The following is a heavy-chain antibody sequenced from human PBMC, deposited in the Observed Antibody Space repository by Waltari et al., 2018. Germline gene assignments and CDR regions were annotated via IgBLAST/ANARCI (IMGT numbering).Heavy chain of an antibody. CDR3: ARHLERYWYYGMDV. CDR2: VIHTGGT. Sequence: QVQLQESGPGLAKPSETLSFSCTVSGGSIIPYYWSWIRQPPGKGLEWIGYVIHTGGTSYNPSLKSRVTISLDVSRNQFSLHLSSVTAADTAVYYCARHLERYWYYGMDVWGQGATVTVSS. V-gene: IGHV4-59*08. CDR1: GGSIIPYY. D-gene: IGHD2-8*02. J-gene: IGHJ6*02.